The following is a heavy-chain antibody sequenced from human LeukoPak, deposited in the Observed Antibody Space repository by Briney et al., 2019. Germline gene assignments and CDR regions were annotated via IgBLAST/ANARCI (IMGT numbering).Heavy chain of an antibody. CDR3: ARDPTNTSGRYAYFDY. J-gene: IGHJ4*02. V-gene: IGHV1-18*01. CDR1: GYTFNHHG. CDR2: ISCFNGDT. Sequence: GGSVEVSCKASGYTFNHHGISWVRQAPGQGLEWMGWISCFNGDTHYAQKFRGRVTMTTDTSTTTAYMELRSLRSDDTALYYCARDPTNTSGRYAYFDYWGQGTLVTVSS. D-gene: IGHD6-19*01.